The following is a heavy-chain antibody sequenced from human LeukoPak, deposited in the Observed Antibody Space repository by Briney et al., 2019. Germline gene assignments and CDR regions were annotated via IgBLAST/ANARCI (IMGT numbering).Heavy chain of an antibody. Sequence: PGGSPRLSCAASGFTFSSSWMSWVRQAPGKGLESVANIKEDGSEKYYVDSVKGRFTISRDNAKNSLFLQMNSLRAEDTAVYYCARARIDMGYWGQGTLVTVSS. CDR2: IKEDGSEK. V-gene: IGHV3-7*03. CDR3: ARARIDMGY. J-gene: IGHJ4*02. D-gene: IGHD1-26*01. CDR1: GFTFSSSW.